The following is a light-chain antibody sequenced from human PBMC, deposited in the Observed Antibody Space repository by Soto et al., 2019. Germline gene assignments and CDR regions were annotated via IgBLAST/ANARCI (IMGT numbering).Light chain of an antibody. CDR2: LGS. V-gene: IGKV2-28*01. CDR3: MQALQSPWT. J-gene: IGKJ1*01. CDR1: QSLLHSDGYNY. Sequence: DLEMTQSPLSLPVTPGEPASISCRSSQSLLHSDGYNYLDWYLQKPGQSPQLLISLGSNRASGVPDRFSGSGSGTDFTLKISSVEAEDGRVYYCMQALQSPWTFGQGTKVDIK.